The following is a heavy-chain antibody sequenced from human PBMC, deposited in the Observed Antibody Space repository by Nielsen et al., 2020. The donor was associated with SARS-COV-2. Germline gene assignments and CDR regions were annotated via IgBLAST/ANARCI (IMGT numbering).Heavy chain of an antibody. Sequence: GESLKISCQGSGYSFTSYWISWVRQMPGKGLEWMGRIDPSDSYTNYSPSFQGHVTISADKYISTAYLQWSSLKASDTAMYYCARTVLRYFDFYGMDVWGQGTTVTVSS. V-gene: IGHV5-10-1*01. J-gene: IGHJ6*02. CDR2: IDPSDSYT. CDR3: ARTVLRYFDFYGMDV. D-gene: IGHD3-9*01. CDR1: GYSFTSYW.